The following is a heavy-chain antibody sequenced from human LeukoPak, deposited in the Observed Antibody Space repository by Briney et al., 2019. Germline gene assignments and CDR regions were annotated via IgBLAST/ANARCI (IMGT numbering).Heavy chain of an antibody. CDR3: ARGYSSSIDY. V-gene: IGHV6-1*01. CDR2: TYYRSKWYN. J-gene: IGHJ4*02. CDR1: GDSVSSNSAA. Sequence: SQTLSLTCAISGDSVSSNSAAWNWIRQSPSRGLEWLGRTYYRSKWYNDYTVSVRSRITIDPDTSKNQFFLQLNSLTPDDTAVYFCARGYSSSIDYWGQGTLVTVSS. D-gene: IGHD6-13*01.